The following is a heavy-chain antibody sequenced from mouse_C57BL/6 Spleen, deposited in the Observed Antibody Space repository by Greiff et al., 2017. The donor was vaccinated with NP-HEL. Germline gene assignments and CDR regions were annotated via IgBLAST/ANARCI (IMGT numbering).Heavy chain of an antibody. CDR1: GYSFTDYN. D-gene: IGHD2-3*01. V-gene: IGHV1-39*01. Sequence: VQLQQSGPELVKPGASVKISCKASGYSFTDYNMNWVKQSNGKSLEWIGVINPNYGTTSYNQKFKGKATLTVDQSSSTAYMQLSSLTSEDTAVYYCAYPGLLVAWFAYWGQGTLVTVSA. CDR3: AYPGLLVAWFAY. CDR2: INPNYGTT. J-gene: IGHJ3*01.